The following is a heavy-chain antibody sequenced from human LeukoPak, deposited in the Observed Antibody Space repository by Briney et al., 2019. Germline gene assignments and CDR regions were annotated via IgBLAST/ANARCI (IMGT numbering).Heavy chain of an antibody. D-gene: IGHD7-27*01. CDR2: IIPIFGTA. J-gene: IGHJ6*03. Sequence: GASVKVSCKASGGTFSRFAISWVRQAPGQGLEWMGGIIPIFGTANYAQKFQGRVTITADESTSTAYMELSSLRSEDTAVYYCARGDVVGNSYYYMDVWGKGTTVTVSS. V-gene: IGHV1-69*13. CDR1: GGTFSRFA. CDR3: ARGDVVGNSYYYMDV.